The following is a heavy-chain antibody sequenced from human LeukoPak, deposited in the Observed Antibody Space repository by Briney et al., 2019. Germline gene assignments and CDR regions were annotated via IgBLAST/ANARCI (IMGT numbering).Heavy chain of an antibody. Sequence: PSETLSLTCTVSGGSISSYYWSWIRQPPGKGLEWIGYIYYSGSTNYNPSLKSRITISVDTSKNQFSLKLSSVTAADTAVYYCARAAAAARPNYFYYYYMDVRGKGTTVTVSS. CDR2: IYYSGST. D-gene: IGHD6-6*01. CDR1: GGSISSYY. J-gene: IGHJ6*03. V-gene: IGHV4-59*01. CDR3: ARAAAAARPNYFYYYYMDV.